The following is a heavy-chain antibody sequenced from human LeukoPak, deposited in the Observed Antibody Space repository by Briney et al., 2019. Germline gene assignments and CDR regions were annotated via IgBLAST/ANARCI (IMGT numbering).Heavy chain of an antibody. D-gene: IGHD3-22*01. Sequence: GGSLRLSCAASGFTVSSNYMSWVRQAPGKGLEWVSVIYSGGSTYYADSVKGRFTISRDNSKNTLYLQMNSLRAEDTAVYYCARITGNYYEIDYWGQGTLVAVSS. CDR3: ARITGNYYEIDY. V-gene: IGHV3-53*01. CDR2: IYSGGST. CDR1: GFTVSSNY. J-gene: IGHJ4*02.